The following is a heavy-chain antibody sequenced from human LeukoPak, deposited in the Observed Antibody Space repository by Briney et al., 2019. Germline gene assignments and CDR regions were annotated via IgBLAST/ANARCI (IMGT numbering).Heavy chain of an antibody. Sequence: SETLSLTCTVSGGSISSSSYYWGWIRQPPGKGLEWIGSIYYSGSTYYNPSLKSRVTISVDTSKNQFSLKLSSVTAADTAVYYCARRVSAVDLGRFDPWGQGTLVTVSS. CDR2: IYYSGST. D-gene: IGHD5/OR15-5a*01. CDR1: GGSISSSSYY. V-gene: IGHV4-39*01. J-gene: IGHJ5*02. CDR3: ARRVSAVDLGRFDP.